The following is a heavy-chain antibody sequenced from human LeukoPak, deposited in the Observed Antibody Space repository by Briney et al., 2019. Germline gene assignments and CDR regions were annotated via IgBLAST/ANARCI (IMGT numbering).Heavy chain of an antibody. V-gene: IGHV3-74*01. D-gene: IGHD3-22*01. CDR2: IISDGSSV. CDR1: GFTFSDYW. J-gene: IGHJ5*02. CDR3: ARGPYYDSSGYYYGSRGFDP. Sequence: GGSLRLSCIASGFTFSDYWMHWVRQAPGKGPVWVSRIISDGSSVSYVDSVKGRFTMSRDNAKNTLYLQMNSLRAEDTAVYYCARGPYYDSSGYYYGSRGFDPWGQGTLVTVSS.